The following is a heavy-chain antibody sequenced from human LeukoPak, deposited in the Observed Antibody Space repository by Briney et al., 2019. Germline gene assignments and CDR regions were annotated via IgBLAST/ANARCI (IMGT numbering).Heavy chain of an antibody. V-gene: IGHV4-39*07. CDR2: IYYTGTT. CDR3: AREEYSSDWYGHDS. CDR1: GGSISNTNYY. D-gene: IGHD6-13*01. J-gene: IGHJ4*02. Sequence: SETLSLTCSVSGGSISNTNYYWAWIRQSPGRGLEWIGSIYYTGTTFDNPSLKSRVTLSVDTSKNQFSLRLTSVTAADTAFYYCAREEYSSDWYGHDSWGQGTLVTVSS.